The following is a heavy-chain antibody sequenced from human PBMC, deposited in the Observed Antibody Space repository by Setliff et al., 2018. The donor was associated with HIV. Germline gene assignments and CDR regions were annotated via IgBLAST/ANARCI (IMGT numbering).Heavy chain of an antibody. CDR2: ISAYNGNT. Sequence: ASVKVSCKASGYAFTSYGISWVRQAPGQGLEWMGWISAYNGNTNYAQKLQGRVTMTTDTSTSTAYMELRSLRSDDTAVYYCAREIGVYDSSGYYYVPDAFDIWGQGTMVTVSS. CDR3: AREIGVYDSSGYYYVPDAFDI. J-gene: IGHJ3*02. V-gene: IGHV1-18*01. CDR1: GYAFTSYG. D-gene: IGHD3-22*01.